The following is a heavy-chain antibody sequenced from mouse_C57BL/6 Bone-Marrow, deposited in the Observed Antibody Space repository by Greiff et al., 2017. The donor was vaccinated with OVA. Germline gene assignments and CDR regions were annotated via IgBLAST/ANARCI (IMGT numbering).Heavy chain of an antibody. V-gene: IGHV1-36*01. J-gene: IGHJ3*01. Sequence: EVQLQQSGPVLVKPGPSVKISCKASGFTFTDYYMHWVKQSHGKSLEWIGMIHPNSGSTNYNEKFKSKATLTVDKSSSTAYMQLSSLTSEDSAVYYCARSALSTWFAYWGQGTLVTVSA. CDR2: IHPNSGST. CDR3: ARSALSTWFAY. CDR1: GFTFTDYY.